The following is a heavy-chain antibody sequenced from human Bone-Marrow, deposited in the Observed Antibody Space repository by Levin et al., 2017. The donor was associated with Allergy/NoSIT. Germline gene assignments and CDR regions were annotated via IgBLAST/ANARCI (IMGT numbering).Heavy chain of an antibody. Sequence: GGSLRLSCAASGFTFSDYWMHWVRQAPGKGLVWVARINSDGRVTEYADSVKGRFTISRDNAKNMLYLQLSSLSADDTAVYFCARDQDDYGEPYFDFWGQGTLVTVSS. CDR3: ARDQDDYGEPYFDF. CDR2: INSDGRVT. CDR1: GFTFSDYW. D-gene: IGHD4-17*01. J-gene: IGHJ4*02. V-gene: IGHV3-74*01.